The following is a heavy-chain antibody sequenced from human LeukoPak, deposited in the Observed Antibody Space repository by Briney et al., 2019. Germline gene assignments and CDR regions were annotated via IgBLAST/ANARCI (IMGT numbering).Heavy chain of an antibody. V-gene: IGHV4-59*01. CDR2: IYYSGST. CDR3: ARDRYSGYGFDY. D-gene: IGHD5-12*01. Sequence: SETLSLTCTVSGGSISSYYWSWIRQPPGKGLEWIGYIYYSGSTDYNSSLKSRVTISVDTSKNQFSLKLSSVTAADTAVYYCARDRYSGYGFDYWGQGTQVTVSS. CDR1: GGSISSYY. J-gene: IGHJ4*02.